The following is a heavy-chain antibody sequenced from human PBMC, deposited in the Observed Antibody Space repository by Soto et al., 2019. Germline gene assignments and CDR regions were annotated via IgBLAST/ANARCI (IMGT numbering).Heavy chain of an antibody. CDR2: ISSSSSYI. J-gene: IGHJ4*02. D-gene: IGHD3-9*01. V-gene: IGHV3-21*01. CDR3: ASDLDILTGPFDY. Sequence: GFPRLSYAASGFTFSSYNMNWVRQAPGKGLEWVSSISSSSSYIYYADSVKGRFTISRDNAKNSLYLQMNSLRAEDTAVYYCASDLDILTGPFDYWGQGTLVTVS. CDR1: GFTFSSYN.